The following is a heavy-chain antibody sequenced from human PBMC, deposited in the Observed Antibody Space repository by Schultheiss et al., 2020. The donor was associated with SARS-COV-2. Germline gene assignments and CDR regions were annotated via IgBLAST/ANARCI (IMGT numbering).Heavy chain of an antibody. V-gene: IGHV4-4*02. CDR3: ARDERKIYYYYGMDV. J-gene: IGHJ6*02. Sequence: SETLSLTCAVSGGSISSSNWWSWVRQPPGKGLEWIGEINHSGSTNYNPSLKSRVTISVDKSKNQFSLKLSSVTAADTAVYYCARDERKIYYYYGMDVWGQGTTVTVSS. CDR1: GGSISSSNW. CDR2: INHSGST. D-gene: IGHD1-1*01.